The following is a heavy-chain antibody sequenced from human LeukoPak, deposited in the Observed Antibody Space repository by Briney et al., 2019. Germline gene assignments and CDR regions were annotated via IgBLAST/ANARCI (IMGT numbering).Heavy chain of an antibody. Sequence: PGRSLRLSCATSGFTFSSYAMHWVRKAPGKGLEWVALISNDGSYEYYADTVEGRFTISRDDSENTLYLQLNTLRPEDTAVYYCAREDFWSGYPYGMDVWGQGTTVTVSS. J-gene: IGHJ6*02. CDR1: GFTFSSYA. CDR3: AREDFWSGYPYGMDV. CDR2: ISNDGSYE. D-gene: IGHD3-3*01. V-gene: IGHV3-30*04.